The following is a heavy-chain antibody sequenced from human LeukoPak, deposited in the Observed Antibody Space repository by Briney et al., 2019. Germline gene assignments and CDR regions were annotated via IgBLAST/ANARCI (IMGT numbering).Heavy chain of an antibody. V-gene: IGHV3-53*01. J-gene: IGHJ5*02. CDR2: IYSGGST. D-gene: IGHD4-23*01. CDR3: ASGGPHNWFDP. CDR1: GFTVSSYY. Sequence: GGSLRLSCAASGFTVSSYYMSWVRQAPGKGLEWVSVIYSGGSTYYADSVKGRFTISRDNSKNTLYLQMNSLRAEDTAVYYCASGGPHNWFDPWGQGTLVTVSS.